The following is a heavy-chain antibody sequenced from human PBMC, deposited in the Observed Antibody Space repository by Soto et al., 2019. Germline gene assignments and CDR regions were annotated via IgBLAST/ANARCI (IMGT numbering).Heavy chain of an antibody. CDR3: ARLGVLPAANPPGEDYYGMDV. J-gene: IGHJ6*02. CDR2: IDPSDSYT. V-gene: IGHV5-10-1*01. D-gene: IGHD2-2*01. CDR1: GYTFSSYW. Sequence: PGESLKPSCQGSGYTFSSYWISWVRQMPGKGLGWMGRIDPSDSYTNYSPSFQGHVTISADKSISTAYLQWSSLKASDTAMYYCARLGVLPAANPPGEDYYGMDVWGQGTTVTVSS.